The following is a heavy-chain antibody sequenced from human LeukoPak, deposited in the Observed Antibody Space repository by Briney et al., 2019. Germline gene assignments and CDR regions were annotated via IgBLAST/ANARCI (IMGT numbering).Heavy chain of an antibody. CDR1: GGSISSGGYY. D-gene: IGHD3-16*02. V-gene: IGHV4-31*03. CDR2: IYYSGST. Sequence: SETLSLTCTVSGGSISSGGYYWSWIRQHPGKGLEWIGYIYYSGSTYYNPSLKSRVTISVDTSKNQFFLKLSSVTAADTAVYYCARDNPVWGSYRYTGTFDYWGQGTLVTVSS. J-gene: IGHJ4*02. CDR3: ARDNPVWGSYRYTGTFDY.